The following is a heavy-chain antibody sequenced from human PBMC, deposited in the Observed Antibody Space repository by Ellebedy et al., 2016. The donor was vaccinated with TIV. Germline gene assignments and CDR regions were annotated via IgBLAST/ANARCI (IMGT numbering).Heavy chain of an antibody. V-gene: IGHV3-21*01. J-gene: IGHJ6*02. CDR2: ISSRSNYT. CDR3: ARAGGAMTGTGSGMDV. D-gene: IGHD3-9*01. Sequence: GESLKISCAASGFIFTNYNLNWVRQAPGKGLEWVSSISSRSNYTYYADSVKGRFTISRDNPKNSLYLQMNSLRFDDTAGYYCARAGGAMTGTGSGMDVWGQGITVTVSS. CDR1: GFIFTNYN.